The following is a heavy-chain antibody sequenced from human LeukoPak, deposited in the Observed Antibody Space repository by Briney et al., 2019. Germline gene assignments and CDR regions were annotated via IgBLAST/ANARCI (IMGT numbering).Heavy chain of an antibody. V-gene: IGHV3-30*19. CDR2: ISYDGTNK. CDR3: ARDKTGWELLDWHLDL. J-gene: IGHJ2*01. Sequence: GGSLRLSCAASGFTFSSYGIHWVRQAPGKGLEWVAVISYDGTNKFYSDSVKGRFTISRDNSNNMLSLQMNSLRLEDTAVYYCARDKTGWELLDWHLDLWGRGTLVIVST. D-gene: IGHD1-26*01. CDR1: GFTFSSYG.